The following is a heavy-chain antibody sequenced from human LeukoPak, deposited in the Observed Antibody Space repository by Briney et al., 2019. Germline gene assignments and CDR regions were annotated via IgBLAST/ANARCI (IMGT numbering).Heavy chain of an antibody. J-gene: IGHJ4*02. CDR1: GFTFDNYR. V-gene: IGHV3-23*01. CDR3: TKRVKYGGTWDHFAD. Sequence: GGSLSLSCAASGFTFDNYRMSWVRQAPGKGLEWVSTVNADGGNTYYVDSVKGRFTISRDNSKSTLILQMNSLRVEDTALYYCTKRVKYGGTWDHFADWGQGTLVTVSS. CDR2: VNADGGNT. D-gene: IGHD1-26*01.